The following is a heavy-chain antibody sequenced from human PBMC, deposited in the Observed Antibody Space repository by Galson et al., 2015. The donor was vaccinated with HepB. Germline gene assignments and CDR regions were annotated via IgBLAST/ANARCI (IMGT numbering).Heavy chain of an antibody. CDR1: EFTFGSYA. CDR2: ISGSGENT. D-gene: IGHD7-27*01. V-gene: IGHV3-23*01. J-gene: IGHJ4*02. CDR3: AKGGSSDGDFFDS. Sequence: SLRLSCAASEFTFGSYAMSWVRQAPGKGLEWVSGISGSGENTFYVDSVKGRFTISRDNSKNTLYLGISSLRPEDTAAYYCAKGGSSDGDFFDSWGQGTLVTVSS.